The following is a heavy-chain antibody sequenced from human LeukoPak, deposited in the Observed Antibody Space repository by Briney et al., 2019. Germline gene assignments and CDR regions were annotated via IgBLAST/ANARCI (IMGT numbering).Heavy chain of an antibody. V-gene: IGHV4-59*01. D-gene: IGHD1-26*01. Sequence: SETLSLTCTVSGGSITSYYWTWIRQPPGKGLEWIGFIYGDGSTKYNPSLKSRVTMSVDTSKNQFSLKLSSATAADSAVYYCARDKDSGTNHAKIGYGVWGQGTMVTVSS. CDR3: ARDKDSGTNHAKIGYGV. CDR1: GGSITSYY. J-gene: IGHJ3*01. CDR2: IYGDGST.